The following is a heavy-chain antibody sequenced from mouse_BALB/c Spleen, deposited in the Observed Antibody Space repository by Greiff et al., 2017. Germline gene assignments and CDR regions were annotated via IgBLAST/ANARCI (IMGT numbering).Heavy chain of an antibody. CDR3: ARQIYDN. CDR2: ISSGGSYT. V-gene: IGHV5-9-3*01. J-gene: IGHJ2*01. Sequence: EVQRVESGGGLVKPGGSLKLSCAASGFTFSSYAMSWVRQTPEKRLEWVATISSGGSYTYYPDSVKGRFTISRDNAKNTLYLQMSSLRSEDTAMYYCARQIYDNWGQGTTLTVSS. CDR1: GFTFSSYA.